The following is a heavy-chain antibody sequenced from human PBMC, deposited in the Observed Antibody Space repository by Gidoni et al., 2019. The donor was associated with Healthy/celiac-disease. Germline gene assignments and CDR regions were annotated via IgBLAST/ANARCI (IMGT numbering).Heavy chain of an antibody. J-gene: IGHJ4*02. CDR3: ARIQRSRKPGPFDY. Sequence: QVQLVESGGGVVQPGRSLRLSGAASGFTFSSYAMHWVRQAPGKGLEWVAVISYDGSNKYYADSVKGRFTISRDNSKNTLYLQMNSLRAEDTAVYYCARIQRSRKPGPFDYWGQGTLVTVSS. V-gene: IGHV3-30-3*01. CDR2: ISYDGSNK. CDR1: GFTFSSYA. D-gene: IGHD1-1*01.